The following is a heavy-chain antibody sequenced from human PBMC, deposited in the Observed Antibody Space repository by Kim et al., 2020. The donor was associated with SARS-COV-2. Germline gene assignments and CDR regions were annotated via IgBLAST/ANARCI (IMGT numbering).Heavy chain of an antibody. CDR3: VRDRGEPSGWPVFAY. V-gene: IGHV3-53*01. D-gene: IGHD6-19*01. Sequence: GDSVQGRFPIYRDNSKNTLYLQMNSLRVDDTAVYFCVRDRGEPSGWPVFAYWGQGTLVTVSS. J-gene: IGHJ4*02.